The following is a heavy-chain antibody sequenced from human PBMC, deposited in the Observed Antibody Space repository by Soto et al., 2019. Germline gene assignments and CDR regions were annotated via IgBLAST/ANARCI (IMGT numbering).Heavy chain of an antibody. D-gene: IGHD4-17*01. Sequence: QLQLQESGPGLVKPSETLSLTCTVSGGSISSSSYYWGWIRQPPGKGLEWIGSIYYSGSTYYNPSLKSRVTISVDTSKNQFSLKLSSVTAADTAVYYCARGGYYGGNSRNWFDPWGQGTLVTVSS. CDR3: ARGGYYGGNSRNWFDP. CDR1: GGSISSSSYY. CDR2: IYYSGST. V-gene: IGHV4-39*01. J-gene: IGHJ5*02.